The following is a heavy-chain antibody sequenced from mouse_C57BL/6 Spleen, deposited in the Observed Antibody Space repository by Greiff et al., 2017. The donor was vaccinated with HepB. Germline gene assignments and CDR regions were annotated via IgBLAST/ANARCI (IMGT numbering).Heavy chain of an antibody. CDR2: IYPGSGST. J-gene: IGHJ1*03. Sequence: VQLQQPGAELVKPGASVKMSCKASGYTFTSYWITWVKQRPGQGLEWIGDIYPGSGSTNYNEKFKSKATLTVDTSSGTAYMQLSSLTSEDSAVYYCATSSTVVAPRYFDVWGTGTTVTVSS. CDR3: ATSSTVVAPRYFDV. CDR1: GYTFTSYW. V-gene: IGHV1-55*01. D-gene: IGHD1-1*01.